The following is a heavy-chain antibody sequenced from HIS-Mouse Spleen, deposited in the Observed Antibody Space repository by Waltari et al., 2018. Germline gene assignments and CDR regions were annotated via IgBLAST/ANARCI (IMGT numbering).Heavy chain of an antibody. V-gene: IGHV3-66*04. Sequence: EVQLVESGGGLVKPGRSLRLSCTASGFTFGDYAMSWFRQAPGKGLDGVTVIYSGGSTYDADSVKGRFTISRDNSKNTLYLQMNSLRAEDTAVYYCARHYYYGSGSYYFDYWGQGTLVTVSS. CDR1: GFTFGDYA. D-gene: IGHD3-10*01. J-gene: IGHJ4*02. CDR3: ARHYYYGSGSYYFDY. CDR2: IYSGGST.